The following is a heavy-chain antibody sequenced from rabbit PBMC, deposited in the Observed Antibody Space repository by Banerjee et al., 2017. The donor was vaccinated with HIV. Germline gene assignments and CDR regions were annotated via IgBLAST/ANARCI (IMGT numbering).Heavy chain of an antibody. CDR2: IYAGSSGST. CDR1: GFSFSSSYY. CDR3: ARAYSYDDAVYGYATFTL. D-gene: IGHD6-1*01. V-gene: IGHV1S40*01. Sequence: QSLEESGGDLVKPGASLTLTCTASGFSFSSSYYMCWVHQAPGKGLEWIACIYAGSSGSTFYASWAKGRFTISKPSSTTVTLQMTSLTAADTASYFCARAYSYDDAVYGYATFTLWGQGTLVTVS. J-gene: IGHJ4*01.